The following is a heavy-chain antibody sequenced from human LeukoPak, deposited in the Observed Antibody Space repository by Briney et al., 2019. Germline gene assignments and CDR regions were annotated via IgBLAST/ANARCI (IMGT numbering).Heavy chain of an antibody. Sequence: SETLSLTCTVSGYSISSGYYWGWIRQPPGKGLEWIGSIYHSGSTYYNPSLKSRVTISVDTSKNQFSLKLSSVTAADTAVYYCARDRRYYDFWSGYPDYWGQGTLVTVSS. CDR3: ARDRRYYDFWSGYPDY. CDR1: GYSISSGYY. CDR2: IYHSGST. D-gene: IGHD3-3*01. J-gene: IGHJ4*02. V-gene: IGHV4-38-2*02.